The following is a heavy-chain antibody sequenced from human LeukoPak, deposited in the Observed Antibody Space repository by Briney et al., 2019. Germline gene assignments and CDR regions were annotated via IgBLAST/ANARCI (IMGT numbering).Heavy chain of an antibody. CDR3: ARVLTARSGGYNAFDI. J-gene: IGHJ3*02. CDR2: IDTTGDT. V-gene: IGHV3-13*01. Sequence: GGSLRLSCAASGFTFSSYDMHWVRQGTGKGLEWVSAIDTTGDTYYPGSVKGRFTISRENAKSSLYLQMNSLRAGDTAVYYCARVLTARSGGYNAFDIWGQGTMVTVSS. CDR1: GFTFSSYD. D-gene: IGHD6-25*01.